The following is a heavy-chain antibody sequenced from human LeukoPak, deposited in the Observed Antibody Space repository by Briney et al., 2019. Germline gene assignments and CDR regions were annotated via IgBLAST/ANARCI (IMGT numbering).Heavy chain of an antibody. V-gene: IGHV3-21*01. J-gene: IGHJ3*02. Sequence: GGSLRLSCAASGFTFSSYSMNWVRQAPGKGLEWVLSISSSSSYIYYADSVKGRFTISRDNAKNSLYLQMNSLRAEDTAVYYCARGMVRGVIESDAFDIWGQGTMVTVSS. CDR3: ARGMVRGVIESDAFDI. CDR1: GFTFSSYS. D-gene: IGHD3-10*01. CDR2: ISSSSSYI.